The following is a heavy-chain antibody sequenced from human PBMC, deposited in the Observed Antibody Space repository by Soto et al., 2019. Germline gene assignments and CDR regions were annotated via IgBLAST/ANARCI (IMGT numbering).Heavy chain of an antibody. CDR3: ARRRTGTTFYYYYGMDV. J-gene: IGHJ6*02. CDR2: IYYSGST. CDR1: GGSISSSSYY. Sequence: SETLSLTCTVSGGSISSSSYYWGWIRQPPGKGLEWIGSIYYSGSTYYNPSLKSRVTISVDTSKKQFSLKLSSVTAADTAVYYCARRRTGTTFYYYYGMDVWGQGTTVTVS. D-gene: IGHD1-7*01. V-gene: IGHV4-39*01.